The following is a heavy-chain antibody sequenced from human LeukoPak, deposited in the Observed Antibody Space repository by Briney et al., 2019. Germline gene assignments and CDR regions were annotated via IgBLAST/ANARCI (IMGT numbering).Heavy chain of an antibody. J-gene: IGHJ4*02. CDR3: ARGLEMATILPFDY. D-gene: IGHD5-24*01. CDR1: GYTFTSYD. Sequence: ATVKVSCKASGYTFTSYDINWVRQATGQGLERMGWMNPNSGNTGYAQKFQGRVTMTRNTSISTAYMELSSLRSEDTAVYYCARGLEMATILPFDYWGQGTLVTVSS. CDR2: MNPNSGNT. V-gene: IGHV1-8*01.